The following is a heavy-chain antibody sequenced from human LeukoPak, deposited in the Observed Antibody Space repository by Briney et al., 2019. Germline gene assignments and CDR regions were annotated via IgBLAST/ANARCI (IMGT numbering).Heavy chain of an antibody. V-gene: IGHV3-23*01. D-gene: IGHD6-19*01. Sequence: PGGSLRLSCAGSGFSFSSSAMTWVRQAPGKGLEWVSTIYGGGTNTFYADSVKGRFTISRDDSKNMQFLEMDSLRPEDTAVYFCAKRITEAAGIYFDSWGQGTLVTVSS. CDR1: GFSFSSSA. CDR3: AKRITEAAGIYFDS. J-gene: IGHJ4*02. CDR2: IYGGGTNT.